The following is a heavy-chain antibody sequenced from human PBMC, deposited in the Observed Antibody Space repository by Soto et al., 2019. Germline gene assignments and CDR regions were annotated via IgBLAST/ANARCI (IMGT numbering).Heavy chain of an antibody. J-gene: IGHJ3*02. CDR3: ARAFEAWLDAWDI. D-gene: IGHD5-12*01. CDR2: IYYSGST. V-gene: IGHV4-31*03. CDR1: GGSISSGGYY. Sequence: QVQLPESGPGLVKPSQTLSLTCTVSGGSISSGGYYWSWIRQHPGKGLEWIGYIYYSGSTYYNPSLKSRVTISVDTSKNQFSLKQSSVTAADTALYYCARAFEAWLDAWDIWGQGTMVTVSS.